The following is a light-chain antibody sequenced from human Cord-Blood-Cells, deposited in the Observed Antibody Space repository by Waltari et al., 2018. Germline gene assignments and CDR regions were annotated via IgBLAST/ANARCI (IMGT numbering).Light chain of an antibody. V-gene: IGKV3-20*01. CDR3: QQYGSSQYT. CDR2: GAS. CDR1: QSVSSSY. J-gene: IGKJ2*01. Sequence: EIVLTQSPGTLSLSQGERATLSCRASQSVSSSYLAWDQQQPGQAPRRLLYGASSRATGIPDRFSGSGSGTDFTLTSSRLEPEDFAVYYCQQYGSSQYTFGQGTKLEIK.